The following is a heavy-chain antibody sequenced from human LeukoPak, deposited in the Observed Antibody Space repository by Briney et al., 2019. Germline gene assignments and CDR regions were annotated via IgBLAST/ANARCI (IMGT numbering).Heavy chain of an antibody. V-gene: IGHV3-23*01. CDR3: AKADSSSWSPYH. Sequence: GGSLRLSCAASGFTFSSYAMSWVRQAPGKGLEWVSAISGSGGSTHYADSVKGRFTISRDNSKNTLYLQMNSLRAEDTAVYYCAKADSSSWSPYHWGQGTLVTVSS. CDR2: ISGSGGST. CDR1: GFTFSSYA. D-gene: IGHD6-13*01. J-gene: IGHJ5*02.